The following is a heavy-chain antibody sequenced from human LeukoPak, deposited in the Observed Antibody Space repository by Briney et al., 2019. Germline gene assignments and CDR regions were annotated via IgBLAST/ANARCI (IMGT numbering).Heavy chain of an antibody. V-gene: IGHV4-34*01. CDR3: ARVSLLSFDP. CDR1: GGSFSGYY. Sequence: PSETLSLTCAVYGGSFSGYYWSWIRQPPGKGLEWIGEINHSGSTNYNPSLKSRVTISVDTSKNQFSLKLSSVTAADTAVYYCARVSLLSFDPWGQGTLVTVSS. J-gene: IGHJ5*02. D-gene: IGHD2-15*01. CDR2: INHSGST.